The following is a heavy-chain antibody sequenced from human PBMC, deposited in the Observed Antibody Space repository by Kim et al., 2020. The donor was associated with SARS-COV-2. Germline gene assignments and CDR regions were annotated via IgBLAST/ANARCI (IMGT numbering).Heavy chain of an antibody. Sequence: GGSLRLSCAASGFSFSDSALHWVRQAPGKALEWVGRIRNKVNNYATIYAESVTGRFTISRDDSANTVSLHMNSLKAEETAIYYCARHVTSYHGSDAFDIWGQGTMVSVSS. CDR3: ARHVTSYHGSDAFDI. D-gene: IGHD3-16*02. CDR1: GFSFSDSA. V-gene: IGHV3-73*01. CDR2: IRNKVNNYAT. J-gene: IGHJ3*02.